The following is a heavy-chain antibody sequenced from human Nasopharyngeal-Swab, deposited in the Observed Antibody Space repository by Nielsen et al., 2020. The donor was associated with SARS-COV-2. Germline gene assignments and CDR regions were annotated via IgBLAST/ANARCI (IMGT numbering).Heavy chain of an antibody. D-gene: IGHD6-19*01. CDR2: IIPIFGTA. Sequence: SVKVSCKDSGGTFSSYAISWVRQAPGQGLEWMGGIIPIFGTANYAQKFQGRVTITADESTSTAYMELSSLRSEDTAVYYCARGGWKRYYYYYYMDVWGKGTTVTVSS. V-gene: IGHV1-69*13. J-gene: IGHJ6*03. CDR3: ARGGWKRYYYYYYMDV. CDR1: GGTFSSYA.